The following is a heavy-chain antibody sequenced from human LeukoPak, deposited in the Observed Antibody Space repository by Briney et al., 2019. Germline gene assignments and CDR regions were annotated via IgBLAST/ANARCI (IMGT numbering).Heavy chain of an antibody. V-gene: IGHV1-2*02. J-gene: IGHJ4*02. D-gene: IGHD3-3*01. CDR2: INPNSGGT. Sequence: ASVKVSCKASEYTFTAYYMHWVRQAPGQGLEWMGWINPNSGGTNYAQNFQGRVTMTRDTSISTAYMELSRLRSDDTALYYCARGYDFWSGYSPFPYFDYWGQGTLVTVSS. CDR1: EYTFTAYY. CDR3: ARGYDFWSGYSPFPYFDY.